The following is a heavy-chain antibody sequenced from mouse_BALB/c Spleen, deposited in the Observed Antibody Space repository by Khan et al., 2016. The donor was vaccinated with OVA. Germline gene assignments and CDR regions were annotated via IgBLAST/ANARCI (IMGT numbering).Heavy chain of an antibody. CDR3: ARDYGSLYWFFDV. CDR2: IYYSGTD. V-gene: IGHV3-5*02. J-gene: IGHJ1*01. D-gene: IGHD1-1*01. CDR1: GISITSGNYR. Sequence: EVQLQESGPGLVKPSQTVSLTCTVTGISITSGNYRWSRIRQFPGNKLEWIGNIYYSGTDTYNPSLTSRTTITRDTSKNQFFLEMNSLTAEDTATYCCARDYGSLYWFFDVWGAGTTVTVSS.